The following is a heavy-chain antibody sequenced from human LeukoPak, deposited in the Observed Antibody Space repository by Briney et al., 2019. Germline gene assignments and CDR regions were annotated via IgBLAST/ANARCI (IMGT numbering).Heavy chain of an antibody. CDR2: IIPIFGTA. D-gene: IGHD3-3*01. V-gene: IGHV1-69*01. CDR1: GGTFSSYA. Sequence: SVKVSCKASGGTFSSYAISWVRQAPGQGLEWMGGIIPIFGTANYAQKFQSRVTITADESTSTAYMELSSLRSEDTAVYYCARDCGNFWSGYYTGWFDPWGQGTLVTVSS. J-gene: IGHJ5*02. CDR3: ARDCGNFWSGYYTGWFDP.